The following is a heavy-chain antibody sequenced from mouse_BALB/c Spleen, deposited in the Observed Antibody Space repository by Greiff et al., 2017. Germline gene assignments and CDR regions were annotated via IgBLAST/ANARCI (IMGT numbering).Heavy chain of an antibody. CDR1: GYTFTSYW. D-gene: IGHD2-4*01. CDR3: TRIGITTWFAY. CDR2: IDPSDSYT. V-gene: IGHV1S127*01. J-gene: IGHJ3*01. Sequence: VQLQQPGAELVKPGASVKMSCKASGYTFTSYWMHWVKQRPGQGLEWIGVIDPSDSYTSYNQKFKGKATLTVDTSSSTAYMQLSSLTSEDSAVYYCTRIGITTWFAYWGQGTLVTVSA.